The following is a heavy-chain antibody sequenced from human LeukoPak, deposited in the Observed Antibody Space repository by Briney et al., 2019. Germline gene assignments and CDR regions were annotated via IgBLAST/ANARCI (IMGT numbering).Heavy chain of an antibody. V-gene: IGHV4-39*07. J-gene: IGHJ4*02. CDR2: IYYSGST. CDR1: GGSISSSSYY. Sequence: SETLSLTCTVSGGSISSSSYYWGWIRQPPGKGLGWIGSIYYSGSTYYNPSLKSRVTISVDTSKNQFSLKLSSVTAADTAVYYCARDRTFDYWGQGTLVTVSS. CDR3: ARDRTFDY.